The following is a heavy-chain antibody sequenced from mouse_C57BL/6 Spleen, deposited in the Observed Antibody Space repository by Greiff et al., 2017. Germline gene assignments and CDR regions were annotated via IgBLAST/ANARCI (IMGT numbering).Heavy chain of an antibody. Sequence: VQLKESGAELVRPGASVKLSCTASGFNIKDDYMHWVKQRPEQGLEWIGWIDPENGDTEYASKFQGKATITADTSSNTAYLQLSSLTSEDTAVYYCTTPAEYDYLAWFAYWGQGTLVTVSA. CDR1: GFNIKDDY. CDR2: IDPENGDT. V-gene: IGHV14-4*01. D-gene: IGHD2-4*01. CDR3: TTPAEYDYLAWFAY. J-gene: IGHJ3*01.